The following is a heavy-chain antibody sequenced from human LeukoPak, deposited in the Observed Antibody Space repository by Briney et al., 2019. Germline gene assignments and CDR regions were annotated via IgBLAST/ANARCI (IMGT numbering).Heavy chain of an antibody. CDR3: AKPHFDD. CDR1: GFTFTTFW. V-gene: IGHV3-74*01. Sequence: GGSLRLSCATSGFTFTTFWMHWVRQAPGKGLVWVSRINHDGSSTNYADSVKGRFTISRDNAKNTVYLQMNSLRAEDTAVYYCAKPHFDDWGQGTLVTVSS. J-gene: IGHJ4*02. CDR2: INHDGSST.